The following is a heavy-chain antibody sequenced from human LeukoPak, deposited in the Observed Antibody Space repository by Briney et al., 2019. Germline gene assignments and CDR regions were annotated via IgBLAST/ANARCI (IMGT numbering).Heavy chain of an antibody. V-gene: IGHV3-48*01. CDR1: GLTFSSYN. CDR2: ITASGTTK. J-gene: IGHJ5*02. Sequence: GSLRLSCAASGLTFSSYNMNLVRQAPGKGPEWVAYITASGTTKYYADSVKGRFTISRDNAKKSLFLQMNSLRAEDTAVYYCAAASAFSSSWRSWGQGTVVSVSS. CDR3: AAASAFSSSWRS. D-gene: IGHD6-13*01.